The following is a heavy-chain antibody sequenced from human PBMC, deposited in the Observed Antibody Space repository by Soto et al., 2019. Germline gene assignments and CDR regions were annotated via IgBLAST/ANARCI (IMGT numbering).Heavy chain of an antibody. CDR2: IYYSGTT. CDR1: GGSTSSGDYY. CDR3: ARALIQLWPHYYYGMDV. D-gene: IGHD5-18*01. V-gene: IGHV4-30-4*01. J-gene: IGHJ6*02. Sequence: SETLSLTCTVSGGSTSSGDYYWSWIHQPPGKGLEWIGYIYYSGTTYYNPSLKSRVTISVDTSKNQFSLKVSSVTAADTAVYYCARALIQLWPHYYYGMDVWGQGTTVTVSS.